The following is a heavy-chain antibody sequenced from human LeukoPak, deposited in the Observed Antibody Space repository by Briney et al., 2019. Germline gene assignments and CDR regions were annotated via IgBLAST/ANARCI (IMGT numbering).Heavy chain of an antibody. CDR1: GFTFSSYS. J-gene: IGHJ4*02. V-gene: IGHV3-21*01. CDR3: AKQGPYGDYSH. Sequence: GGSLRHSCAASGFTFSSYSMNWVRQAPGKGLEWVSSISSSSYILYADSVKGRFTISRGNAKSSLFPQINSLRAEDTAVYYCAKQGPYGDYSHWGQGTMVTVSS. D-gene: IGHD4-17*01. CDR2: ISSSSYI.